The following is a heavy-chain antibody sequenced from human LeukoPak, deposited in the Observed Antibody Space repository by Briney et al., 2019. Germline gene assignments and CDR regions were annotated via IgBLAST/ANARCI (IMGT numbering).Heavy chain of an antibody. CDR2: ISYSGST. J-gene: IGHJ6*03. CDR3: ARVFAAVGNFYYFYMDV. V-gene: IGHV4-59*01. Sequence: NPSETLSLTCTVSGGSISSYYWSWIRQPPGKGLEWIGWISYSGSTHYNPSLKSRVTISQDTSKKQFSLTLTSVTAADTAVYYCARVFAAVGNFYYFYMDVWGKGTTVTVSS. D-gene: IGHD1-26*01. CDR1: GGSISSYY.